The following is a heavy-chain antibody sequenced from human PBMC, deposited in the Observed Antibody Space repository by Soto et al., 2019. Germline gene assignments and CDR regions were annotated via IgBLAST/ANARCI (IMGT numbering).Heavy chain of an antibody. CDR2: ISKDGMNK. V-gene: IGHV3-30*04. CDR3: ARDMYSSDYFVKWFEP. J-gene: IGHJ5*02. D-gene: IGHD6-19*01. Sequence: QVRLVESGGGVVQPGRSLRLSCTASGFSFSSYAMYWFRQPPGKGLEWVAVISKDGMNKNYADSVKGRVTVSRDNANYSLDLQLNSLRGEDTAMYYCARDMYSSDYFVKWFEPWGQGTLDTVSS. CDR1: GFSFSSYA.